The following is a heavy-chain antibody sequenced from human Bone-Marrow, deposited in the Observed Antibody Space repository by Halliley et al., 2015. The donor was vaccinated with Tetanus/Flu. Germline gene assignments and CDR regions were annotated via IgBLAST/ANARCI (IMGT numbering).Heavy chain of an antibody. Sequence: WVSSISTSSRYIYYADSVKGRFTISRDNAKNSLYLQMSSLRAEDTGVYYCSRIEAAGYYGMDVRGQGTTVTVSS. CDR2: ISTSSRYI. V-gene: IGHV3-21*01. CDR3: SRIEAAGYYGMDV. D-gene: IGHD1-26*01. J-gene: IGHJ6*02.